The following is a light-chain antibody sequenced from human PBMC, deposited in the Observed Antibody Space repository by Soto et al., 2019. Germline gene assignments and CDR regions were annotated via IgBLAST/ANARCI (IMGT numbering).Light chain of an antibody. V-gene: IGKV1-5*03. CDR3: QQYDTYWT. CDR2: KAS. Sequence: DIQMTQSPSTLSASVGDRVIITCRASESISNWLAWYQQKPGKAPNLLIYKASSLKSGVPLRFSGSGSGTEFTLTINRLQPDDFATYYGQQYDTYWTFGQGTKVDIX. J-gene: IGKJ1*01. CDR1: ESISNW.